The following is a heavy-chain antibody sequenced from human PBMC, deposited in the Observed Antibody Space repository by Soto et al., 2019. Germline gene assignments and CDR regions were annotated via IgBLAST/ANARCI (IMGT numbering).Heavy chain of an antibody. V-gene: IGHV3-23*01. CDR2: ISGSGGST. CDR1: GFTFSSYA. D-gene: IGHD6-13*01. CDR3: AKPRQQLVLPDLVY. J-gene: IGHJ4*02. Sequence: PGGSLRLSCAASGFTFSSYAMSWVRQAPGKGLEWVSAISGSGGSTYYADSVKGRFTISRDNSKNTLYLQMNSLRAEDTAVYYCAKPRQQLVLPDLVYWGQGTLVTVSS.